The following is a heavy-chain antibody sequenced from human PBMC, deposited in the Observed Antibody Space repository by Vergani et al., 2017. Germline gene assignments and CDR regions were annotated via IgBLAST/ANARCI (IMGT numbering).Heavy chain of an antibody. J-gene: IGHJ5*02. CDR1: GYTFTNYA. CDR2: INSNSGNP. V-gene: IGHV7-4-1*02. D-gene: IGHD2-15*01. Sequence: QVQLVQSGSEVKKPGASVKVFCRASGYTFTNYALNWVRQAPGQGLEWMGWINSNSGNPTYAQGYKGRFVFSLDTSVSTSYLQINSLQPEDTAVYYCVGTRSGCCTGGSCYSGWFDPWGQGTLVTVSS. CDR3: VGTRSGCCTGGSCYSGWFDP.